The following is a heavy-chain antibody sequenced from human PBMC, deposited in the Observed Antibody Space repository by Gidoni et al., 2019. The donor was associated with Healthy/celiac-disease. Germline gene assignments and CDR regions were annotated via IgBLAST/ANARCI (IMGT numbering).Heavy chain of an antibody. CDR3: ARQVSRWGDKLLIKPFDY. V-gene: IGHV4-39*01. CDR2: IYYSVST. D-gene: IGHD2-15*01. Sequence: ISSSSYYWGWIRQPPGKGLEWIGSIYYSVSTYYNPSLKSRVTISVDTSKNQFSLKLSSVTAADTAVYYCARQVSRWGDKLLIKPFDYWGQGTLVTVFS. CDR1: ISSSSYY. J-gene: IGHJ4*02.